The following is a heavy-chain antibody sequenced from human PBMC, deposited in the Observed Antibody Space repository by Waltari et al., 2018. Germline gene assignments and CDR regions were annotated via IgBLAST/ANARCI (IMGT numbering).Heavy chain of an antibody. CDR2: ISYDGSNK. CDR3: ARGGTYYDFWSGYYTTYYFDY. CDR1: GFTFSSSA. J-gene: IGHJ4*02. Sequence: QVQLVESGGGVVQPGRSLRLSCAASGFTFSSSAMHWVRQAPGKGLEGVAVISYDGSNKHYADSVKGRFTISRDNSKNTLYLQMNSLRAEDTAVYYCARGGTYYDFWSGYYTTYYFDYWGQGTLVTVSS. D-gene: IGHD3-3*01. V-gene: IGHV3-30-3*01.